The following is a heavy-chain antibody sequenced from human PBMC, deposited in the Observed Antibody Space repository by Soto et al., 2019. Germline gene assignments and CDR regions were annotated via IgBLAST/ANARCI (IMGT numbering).Heavy chain of an antibody. Sequence: GGSLRLSCVASVFNLSHPWMTWVRQAAGKGLEWVGRIKSKTDGGTADYAAPVKGRATISRDDSKNTVYLQMNSLKTEDTAVYYCTTGIYYDILTGYHNVAYWGQGALVTVSS. D-gene: IGHD3-9*01. CDR1: VFNLSHPW. CDR3: TTGIYYDILTGYHNVAY. J-gene: IGHJ4*02. CDR2: IKSKTDGGTA. V-gene: IGHV3-15*01.